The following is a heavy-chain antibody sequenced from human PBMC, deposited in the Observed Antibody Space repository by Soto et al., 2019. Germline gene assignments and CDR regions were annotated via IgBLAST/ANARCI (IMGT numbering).Heavy chain of an antibody. CDR3: ARSRKVVYYGSGSYYSNWFDP. V-gene: IGHV1-18*01. CDR1: GYTFTSYG. CDR2: ISAYNGNT. D-gene: IGHD3-10*01. J-gene: IGHJ5*02. Sequence: ASVKVSCKASGYTFTSYGISWVRQAPGQGLERMGWISAYNGNTKYSQKFQGRVTITRDTSASTAYMELSSLRSEDTAVYYCARSRKVVYYGSGSYYSNWFDPWGRGTLVTVSS.